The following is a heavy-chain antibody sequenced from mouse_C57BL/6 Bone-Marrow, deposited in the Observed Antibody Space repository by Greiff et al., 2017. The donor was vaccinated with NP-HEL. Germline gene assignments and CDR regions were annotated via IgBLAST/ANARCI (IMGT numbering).Heavy chain of an antibody. CDR2: INPSNGGT. CDR3: AGFDYDGGGYFDY. J-gene: IGHJ2*01. CDR1: GYTFTSYW. V-gene: IGHV1-53*01. D-gene: IGHD2-4*01. Sequence: QVQLQQPGTELVKPGASVKLSCKASGYTFTSYWMQWVKQRPGQGLEWIGNINPSNGGTNYHEKFKSKATLTVDKSSSTAYIQLSSLTSEDSAVYYGAGFDYDGGGYFDYWGQGTTLTVSS.